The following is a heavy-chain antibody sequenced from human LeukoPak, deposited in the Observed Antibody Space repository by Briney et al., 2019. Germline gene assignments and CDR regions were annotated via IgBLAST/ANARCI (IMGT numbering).Heavy chain of an antibody. Sequence: GGSLRLSCDFSGFTLSNYDMTWVRQAPGKGLEWVSSISASGGSTYYVDSVKGRCTISRDKSNKMVYLQMNNLRVEDTALYYCAKRAQGLGSPFDYWGQGTLVTVSS. D-gene: IGHD3-10*01. CDR3: AKRAQGLGSPFDY. V-gene: IGHV3-23*01. J-gene: IGHJ4*02. CDR2: ISASGGST. CDR1: GFTLSNYD.